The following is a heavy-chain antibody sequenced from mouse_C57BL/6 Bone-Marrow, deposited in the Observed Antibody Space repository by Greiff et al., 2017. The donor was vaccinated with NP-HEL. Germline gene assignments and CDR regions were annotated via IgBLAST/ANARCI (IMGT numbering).Heavy chain of an antibody. J-gene: IGHJ2*01. V-gene: IGHV1-55*01. CDR1: GYTFTSYW. CDR3: ARKYYGSSRFDY. CDR2: IYPGSGST. Sequence: QVQLQQPGAELVKPGASVKMSCKASGYTFTSYWITWVKQRPGQGLEWIGDIYPGSGSTNYNEKFKSKATLTVDTSSSTAYMQLSSLTSEDSAVYYCARKYYGSSRFDYWGQGTTLTVSS. D-gene: IGHD1-1*01.